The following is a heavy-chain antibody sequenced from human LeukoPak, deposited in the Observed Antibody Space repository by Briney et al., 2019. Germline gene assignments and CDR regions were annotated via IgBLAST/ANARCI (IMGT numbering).Heavy chain of an antibody. J-gene: IGHJ4*02. V-gene: IGHV1-69*01. CDR1: GGTFSSCA. Sequence: SVKVSCKASGGTFSSCAISWVRQAPGQGLEWMGGIIPIFGTANYAQKFQGRVTITADESTSTAYRELSSLRSEDTAVYYCARGRYCSGGSCLKPLDYWGQGTLVTVSS. CDR2: IIPIFGTA. D-gene: IGHD2-15*01. CDR3: ARGRYCSGGSCLKPLDY.